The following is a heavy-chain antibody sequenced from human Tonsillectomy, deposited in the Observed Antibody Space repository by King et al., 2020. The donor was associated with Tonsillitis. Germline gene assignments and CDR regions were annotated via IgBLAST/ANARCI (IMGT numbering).Heavy chain of an antibody. Sequence: VQLVESGAEVKKPGESLKISCKGSEYTFTTYWIGWVRQMPGKGLEWMGIIYPGDSDTKYSPSFQGNVTISADKSTSTAYLQWSSLKPSDTAMYFCASRPAAADAYMYDAFDIWGHGAVGTVSP. V-gene: IGHV5-51*01. CDR1: EYTFTTYW. J-gene: IGHJ3*02. CDR2: IYPGDSDT. D-gene: IGHD6-13*01. CDR3: ASRPAAADAYMYDAFDI.